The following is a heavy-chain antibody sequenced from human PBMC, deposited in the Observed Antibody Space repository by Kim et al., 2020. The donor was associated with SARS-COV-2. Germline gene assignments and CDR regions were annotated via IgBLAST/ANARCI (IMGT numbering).Heavy chain of an antibody. CDR1: GYTFTRHA. D-gene: IGHD2-15*01. CDR3: ARGVVVLEAAQARNWLDP. V-gene: IGHV7-4-1*02. Sequence: ASVKVSCKASGYTFTRHAMNWVRQAPGQGLEWMGWINTNTGNPTYAQGFTGRFVFSLDTSVSTAYLQISRLKAEDTGVYYCARGVVVLEAAQARNWLDPWGQGTLVTVSS. J-gene: IGHJ5*02. CDR2: INTNTGNP.